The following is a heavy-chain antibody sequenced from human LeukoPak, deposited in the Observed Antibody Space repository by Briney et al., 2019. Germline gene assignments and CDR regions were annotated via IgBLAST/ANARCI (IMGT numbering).Heavy chain of an antibody. D-gene: IGHD4-17*01. CDR2: ISYDGSNK. Sequence: GGSLRLSCAASGFTFSSYGMHWVRQAPGKGLEWVAVISYDGSNKYYADSVKGRFTISRDNSKNTLYLQMNSLRAEDTAVYYCAKDRDYGDPFDYWGQGTLVTVSS. CDR3: AKDRDYGDPFDY. J-gene: IGHJ4*02. CDR1: GFTFSSYG. V-gene: IGHV3-30*18.